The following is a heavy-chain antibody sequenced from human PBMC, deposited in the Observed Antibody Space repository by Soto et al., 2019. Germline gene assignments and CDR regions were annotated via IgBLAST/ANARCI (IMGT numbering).Heavy chain of an antibody. CDR1: GFTFSSYW. D-gene: IGHD1-26*01. Sequence: EVQLVESGGGLVQPGGSLRLSCAASGFTFSSYWMHWVRQAPRKGLVWVSRLNSDGSSTAYADSVRGRFTISRDNAKNTLYLQMNSLRAEDTAVYYCARGPGAALFGFWGQGTLVTVSS. J-gene: IGHJ4*02. CDR3: ARGPGAALFGF. V-gene: IGHV3-74*03. CDR2: LNSDGSST.